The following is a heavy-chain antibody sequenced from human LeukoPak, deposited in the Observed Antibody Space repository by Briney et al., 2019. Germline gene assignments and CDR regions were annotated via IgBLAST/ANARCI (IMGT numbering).Heavy chain of an antibody. CDR2: IIPILGIA. CDR1: GGTFSSYT. J-gene: IGHJ4*02. V-gene: IGHV1-69*02. D-gene: IGHD3-22*01. CDR3: ASPGFYDSSGNGEGY. Sequence: ASVKVSCKASGGTFSSYTISWVRQAPGQGLEWMGRIIPILGIANYAQEFQGRVTITADKSTSTAYMELSSLRSEDTAVYYCASPGFYDSSGNGEGYWGQGTLVTVSS.